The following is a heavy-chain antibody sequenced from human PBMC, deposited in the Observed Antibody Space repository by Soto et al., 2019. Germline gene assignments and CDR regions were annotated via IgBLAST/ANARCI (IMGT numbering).Heavy chain of an antibody. D-gene: IGHD3-3*01. J-gene: IGHJ6*02. CDR2: MNPNSGNT. CDR3: ARGGNYDFWSGYWNYYYYGMDV. Sequence: ASVKVSCKASGYTFTSYDINCVRQATGQGLEWMGWMNPNSGNTGYAQKFQGRVTMTRNTSISTAYMELSSLRSEDTAVYYCARGGNYDFWSGYWNYYYYGMDVWGQGTTVTVSS. V-gene: IGHV1-8*01. CDR1: GYTFTSYD.